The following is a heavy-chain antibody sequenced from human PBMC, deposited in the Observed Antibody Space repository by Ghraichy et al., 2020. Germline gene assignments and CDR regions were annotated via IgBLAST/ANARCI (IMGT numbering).Heavy chain of an antibody. J-gene: IGHJ6*02. CDR1: GFIFSNYG. Sequence: GGSLRLSCAASGFIFSNYGMNWVRQAPGKGLGWVSYISSSSGVIYYADTVKGRFTISRDNAKNSLDLQMNSLRDEDTAVYYCARSNPYSNGLYESYGMDVWGQGTTVTVSS. D-gene: IGHD6-19*01. V-gene: IGHV3-48*02. CDR3: ARSNPYSNGLYESYGMDV. CDR2: ISSSSGVI.